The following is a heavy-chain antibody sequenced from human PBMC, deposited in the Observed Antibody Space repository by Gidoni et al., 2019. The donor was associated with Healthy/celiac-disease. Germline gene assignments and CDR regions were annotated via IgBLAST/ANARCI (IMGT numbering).Heavy chain of an antibody. J-gene: IGHJ6*03. CDR2: IYYSGST. CDR3: AREAPRYYGSGPTGRYYMDV. V-gene: IGHV4-59*01. CDR1: GGSISSYY. D-gene: IGHD3-10*01. Sequence: QVQLQESGPGLVKPSETLSLTCTVSGGSISSYYWSWIRQPPGKGLEWIGYIYYSGSTNYNPSLKSRVTISVDTSKNQFSLKLSSVTAADTAVYYCAREAPRYYGSGPTGRYYMDVWGKGTTVTVSS.